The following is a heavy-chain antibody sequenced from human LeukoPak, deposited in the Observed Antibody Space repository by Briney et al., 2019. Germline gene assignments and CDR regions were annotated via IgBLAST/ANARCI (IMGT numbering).Heavy chain of an antibody. CDR2: IYTSGST. CDR3: AREYTGYSSSWYIDY. Sequence: SETLSLTCTVSGGSISSYYWSWIRQPAGKGLEWIGHIYTSGSTNYNPSLKSRVTMSVDTSKNQFSLKLSSVTAADTAVYYCAREYTGYSSSWYIDYWGQGTLVTVSS. CDR1: GGSISSYY. J-gene: IGHJ4*02. D-gene: IGHD6-13*01. V-gene: IGHV4-4*07.